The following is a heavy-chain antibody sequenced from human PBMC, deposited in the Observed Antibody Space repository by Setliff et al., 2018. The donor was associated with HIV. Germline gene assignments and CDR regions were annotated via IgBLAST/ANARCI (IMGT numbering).Heavy chain of an antibody. D-gene: IGHD3-22*01. CDR1: GFTFSSYS. CDR3: AIDFPASAFYLSSALLTNC. CDR2: ISSSSSTI. V-gene: IGHV3-48*01. J-gene: IGHJ4*02. Sequence: GSLRLSCAASGFTFSSYSMNWVRQAPGKGLEWVSYISSSSSTIYYADSVKGRFTISRDNAKNSLFLQMNSLRAEDTAVYYCAIDFPASAFYLSSALLTNCWGQGTLVTVSS.